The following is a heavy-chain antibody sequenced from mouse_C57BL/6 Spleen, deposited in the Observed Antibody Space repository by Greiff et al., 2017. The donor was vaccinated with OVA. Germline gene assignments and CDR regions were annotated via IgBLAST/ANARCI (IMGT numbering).Heavy chain of an antibody. CDR3: AREEGTWFAY. CDR2: IYPGSGNT. CDR1: GYSFTSYY. V-gene: IGHV1-66*01. J-gene: IGHJ3*01. Sequence: VKLMESGPELVKPGASVKISCKASGYSFTSYYIHWVKQRPGQGLEWIGWIYPGSGNTKYNEKFKGKATLTADTSSSTAYMQLSSLTSEDSAVYYCAREEGTWFAYWGQGTLVTVSA.